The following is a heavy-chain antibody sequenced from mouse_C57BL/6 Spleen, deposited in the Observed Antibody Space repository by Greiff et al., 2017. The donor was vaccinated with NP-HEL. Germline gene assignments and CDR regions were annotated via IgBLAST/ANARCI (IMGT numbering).Heavy chain of an antibody. J-gene: IGHJ4*01. CDR2: INPNNGGT. CDR3: AREFITTVVATPRAMDY. V-gene: IGHV1-22*01. CDR1: GYTFTDYN. Sequence: EVQLQQSGPELVKPGASVKMSCKASGYTFTDYNMHWVKQSHGKSLEWIGYINPNNGGTSYNQKFKGKATLTVNKSSSTAYMELRSLTSEDSAVYYCAREFITTVVATPRAMDYWGQGTSVTVSS. D-gene: IGHD1-1*01.